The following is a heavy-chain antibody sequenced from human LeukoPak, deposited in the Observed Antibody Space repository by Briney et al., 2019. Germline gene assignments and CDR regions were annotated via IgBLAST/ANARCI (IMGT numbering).Heavy chain of an antibody. Sequence: GGSLRLSCAASGFTLSSYWMSWVRQAPGKGLEWVANIKYDGSEKYYVDSVKGRFTISRDNAKNSLYLQMNSLRAEDTAVYYCARVGSGSSDYWGQGTLVTVSS. CDR2: IKYDGSEK. CDR1: GFTLSSYW. CDR3: ARVGSGSSDY. D-gene: IGHD3-10*01. V-gene: IGHV3-7*01. J-gene: IGHJ4*02.